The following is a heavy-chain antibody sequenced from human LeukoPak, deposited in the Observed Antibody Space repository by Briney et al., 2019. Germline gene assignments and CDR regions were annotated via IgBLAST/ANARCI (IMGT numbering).Heavy chain of an antibody. V-gene: IGHV3-66*01. D-gene: IGHD3-10*01. CDR3: ARDLAYYGSGKQNY. J-gene: IGHJ4*02. CDR1: GFTVSSNH. Sequence: GGSLRLSCAASGFTVSSNHMSWVRRAPGKGLEWVSVINSGGSTYYADSVKARFTISRDNSKNTLYLQMNSLRAEDTAVYYCARDLAYYGSGKQNYWGQGTLVTVSS. CDR2: INSGGST.